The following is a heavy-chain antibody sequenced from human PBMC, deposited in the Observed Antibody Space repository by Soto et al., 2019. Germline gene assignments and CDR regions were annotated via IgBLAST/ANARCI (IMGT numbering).Heavy chain of an antibody. Sequence: VQLVESGGGVVQPGRSLRLSCEASGFVYSQYAMHWVGQAPGKGPEWVALIWNDGSQKNYVDSVKGRFTIARVNSKNTLNMQMTSLRADDTAMYFCVRGIPSQYSSTWLYWHFDLWGPGTLVTVSS. J-gene: IGHJ2*01. D-gene: IGHD6-13*01. V-gene: IGHV3-33*01. CDR2: IWNDGSQK. CDR1: GFVYSQYA. CDR3: VRGIPSQYSSTWLYWHFDL.